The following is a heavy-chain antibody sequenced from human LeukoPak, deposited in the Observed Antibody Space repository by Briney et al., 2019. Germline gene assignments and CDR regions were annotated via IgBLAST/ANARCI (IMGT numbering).Heavy chain of an antibody. Sequence: GASVKVSCKASGGTFSSYAISWVRQAPGQGLEWMGGIIPIFGTANYAQKFQGRVTITADESTSTAYMELSSLRSEDTAVYYCARDVDYGGNSHFDYWGQGTLVTVSS. J-gene: IGHJ4*02. CDR2: IIPIFGTA. CDR1: GGTFSSYA. V-gene: IGHV1-69*01. CDR3: ARDVDYGGNSHFDY. D-gene: IGHD4-23*01.